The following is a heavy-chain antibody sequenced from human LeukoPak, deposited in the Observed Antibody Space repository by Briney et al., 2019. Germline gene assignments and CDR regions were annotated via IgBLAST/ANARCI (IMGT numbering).Heavy chain of an antibody. V-gene: IGHV3-21*01. CDR3: ARWGSSTTDFDY. CDR1: GFTFSSYS. J-gene: IGHJ4*02. CDR2: ISSSSSYI. D-gene: IGHD2-2*01. Sequence: PGGSLRLSCAASGFTFSSYSMNWVRQAPGKGLEWVSSISSSSSYIYYADSVKGRFTISRDNAKNSLYLQMNSLRAEDTAVYYCARWGSSTTDFDYWGQGTLVTVSS.